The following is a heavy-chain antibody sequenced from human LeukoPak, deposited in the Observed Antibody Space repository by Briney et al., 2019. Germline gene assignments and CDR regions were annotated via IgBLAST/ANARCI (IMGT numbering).Heavy chain of an antibody. V-gene: IGHV3-23*01. CDR1: GFTFSNYA. Sequence: GGSLRLSCAASGFTFSNYAMRWVRQAPGKGLEWVSAIGAGTGDVTIYADSVKGRFTISRDNSKNTLYLQMNSLRAEDTAVYYCAHYYDDSGYSDYWGQGTLVAVSS. CDR3: AHYYDDSGYSDY. CDR2: IGAGTGDVT. D-gene: IGHD3-22*01. J-gene: IGHJ4*02.